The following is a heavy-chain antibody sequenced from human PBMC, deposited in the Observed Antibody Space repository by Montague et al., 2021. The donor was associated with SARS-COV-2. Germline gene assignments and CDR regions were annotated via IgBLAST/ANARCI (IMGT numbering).Heavy chain of an antibody. Sequence: ETLSLTCTVSGGSISSYYWSWIRQPPGKGLEWIGYIYYSGSTNYNPSLKSRVTISVDTSKNQFSLKLSSVTAADTAVYYCARVRTYYYDSSGYYYGIYYYYGMDVWGQGTTVTVSS. CDR1: GGSISSYY. J-gene: IGHJ6*02. CDR2: IYYSGST. CDR3: ARVRTYYYDSSGYYYGIYYYYGMDV. V-gene: IGHV4-59*01. D-gene: IGHD3-22*01.